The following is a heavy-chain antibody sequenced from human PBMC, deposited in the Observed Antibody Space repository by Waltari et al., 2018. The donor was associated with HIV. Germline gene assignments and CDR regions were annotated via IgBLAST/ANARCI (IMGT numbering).Heavy chain of an antibody. D-gene: IGHD1-26*01. CDR1: GYTFTSYG. J-gene: IGHJ4*02. CDR3: ARLRFTLPMGGATREDY. V-gene: IGHV1-18*01. Sequence: QVQLVQSGAEVKKPGASVKVSCTASGYTFTSYGLSRLRQAPGQGLEGMGWISADNGNTNYAQKLQGRVTMTTDTSTSTAYMELRSLRSDDTAVYYCARLRFTLPMGGATREDYWGQGTLVTVSS. CDR2: ISADNGNT.